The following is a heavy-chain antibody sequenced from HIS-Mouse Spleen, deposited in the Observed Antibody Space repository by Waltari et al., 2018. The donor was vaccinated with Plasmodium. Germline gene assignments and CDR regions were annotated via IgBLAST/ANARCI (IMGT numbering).Heavy chain of an antibody. J-gene: IGHJ3*02. CDR2: IYSGGST. V-gene: IGHV3-53*01. Sequence: EVQLVESGGGLIQPGGSLRLSCAASGFTVRSNYMSWVRQAPGKGLEWVSVIYSGGSTYDADSVKGRFTISRDNSKNTLYLQMNSLRAEDTAVYYCARGMKSSSSAFDIWGQGTMVTVSS. CDR3: ARGMKSSSSAFDI. D-gene: IGHD6-6*01. CDR1: GFTVRSNY.